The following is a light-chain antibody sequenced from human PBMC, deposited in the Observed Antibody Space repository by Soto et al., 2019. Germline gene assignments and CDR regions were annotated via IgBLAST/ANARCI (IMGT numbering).Light chain of an antibody. CDR3: QHYNSYSEA. Sequence: DIQMTQSPYTLSASVGDRVTITCRASQGISTWLAWYQQKKGTAPKLLIYDASSLESGVPSRFRGSGSGTEFTLTISRLQPDDFETYYCQHYNSYSEAFGQGTKVDIK. V-gene: IGKV1-5*01. CDR1: QGISTW. CDR2: DAS. J-gene: IGKJ1*01.